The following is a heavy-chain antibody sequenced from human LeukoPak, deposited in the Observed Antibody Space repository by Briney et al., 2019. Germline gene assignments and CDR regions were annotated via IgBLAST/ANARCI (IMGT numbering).Heavy chain of an antibody. CDR1: GFTFDDYA. CDR2: ISGSGGST. V-gene: IGHV3-23*01. J-gene: IGHJ4*02. Sequence: GGSLRLSCAASGFTFDDYAMSWVRQAPGQGLEWVSAISGSGGSTSYAVSVKGRFTISRDNSKNTLYLQMNSLRAEDTAVYYCAYSSSWYIGSWYFFDYWGQGTLVTVSS. CDR3: AYSSSWYIGSWYFFDY. D-gene: IGHD6-13*01.